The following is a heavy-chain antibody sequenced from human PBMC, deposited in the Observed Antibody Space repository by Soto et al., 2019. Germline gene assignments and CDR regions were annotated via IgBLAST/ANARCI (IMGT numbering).Heavy chain of an antibody. V-gene: IGHV2-5*02. J-gene: IGHJ5*02. CDR3: AHIVTGCFT. CDR2: IYWDDDK. D-gene: IGHD3-16*01. Sequence: QITLKESGPTLVKPTQTLTLTCTISGFSLITSGVGVGWIRQPPGKALEWLALIYWDDDKRYSPSLKSRLTITKDTSKNQVVHTMPNRDPVDTATYYCAHIVTGCFTWGRGALVTVSS. CDR1: GFSLITSGVG.